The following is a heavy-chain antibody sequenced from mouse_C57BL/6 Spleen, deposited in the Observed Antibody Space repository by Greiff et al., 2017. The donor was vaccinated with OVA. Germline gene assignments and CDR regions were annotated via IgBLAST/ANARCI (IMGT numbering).Heavy chain of an antibody. J-gene: IGHJ3*01. CDR3: ARDRGFLFAY. V-gene: IGHV5-4*01. Sequence: DVHLVESGGGLVKPGGSLKLSCAASGFTFSSYAMSWVRQTPEKRLEWVATISDGGSYTYYPDNVKGRFTISRDNAKNNLYLQMSHLKSEDTAMYYCARDRGFLFAYWGQGTLVTVSA. D-gene: IGHD3-3*01. CDR2: ISDGGSYT. CDR1: GFTFSSYA.